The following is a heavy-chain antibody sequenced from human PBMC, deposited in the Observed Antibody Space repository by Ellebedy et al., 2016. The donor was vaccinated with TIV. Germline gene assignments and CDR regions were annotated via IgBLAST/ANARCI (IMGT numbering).Heavy chain of an antibody. D-gene: IGHD3-22*01. J-gene: IGHJ6*02. CDR3: ARESVRTMIVVVAIMDV. V-gene: IGHV3-7*01. CDR2: IKQDGSEK. CDR1: GFTFDDYA. Sequence: GESLKISCAASGFTFDDYAMHWVRQAPGKGLEWVANIKQDGSEKYYVDSVKGRFTISRDNAKNSLYLQMNSLRAEDTAVYYCARESVRTMIVVVAIMDVWGQGTTVTVSS.